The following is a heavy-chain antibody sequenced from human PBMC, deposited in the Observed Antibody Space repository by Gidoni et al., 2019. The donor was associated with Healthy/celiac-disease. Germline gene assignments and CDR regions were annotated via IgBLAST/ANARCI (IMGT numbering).Heavy chain of an antibody. CDR3: ARVGWELLVGLFDY. CDR1: GGSISSSSYY. CDR2: IYYSGST. Sequence: QLQLQESGPGLVKPSETLSLTCTVSGGSISSSSYYWGWIRQPPGKGLEWIGSIYYSGSTYYNPSLQSRVTISVDTSKNQFSLKLSSVTAADTAVYYCARVGWELLVGLFDYWGQGTLVTVSS. V-gene: IGHV4-39*07. J-gene: IGHJ4*02. D-gene: IGHD1-26*01.